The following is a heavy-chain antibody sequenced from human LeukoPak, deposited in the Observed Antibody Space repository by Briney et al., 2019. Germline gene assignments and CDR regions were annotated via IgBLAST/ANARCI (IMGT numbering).Heavy chain of an antibody. D-gene: IGHD5-18*01. Sequence: GGSLRLSCAASGFTFSSFAMSWVRQAPGKGLEWVSAISGSGGRTYYADSVKGRFTISRDDSKKTLYLQMHSLRAEDTAIYFCAKGGYFSYDMWGQGTKVTVSP. CDR3: AKGGYFSYDM. CDR1: GFTFSSFA. V-gene: IGHV3-23*01. CDR2: ISGSGGRT. J-gene: IGHJ3*02.